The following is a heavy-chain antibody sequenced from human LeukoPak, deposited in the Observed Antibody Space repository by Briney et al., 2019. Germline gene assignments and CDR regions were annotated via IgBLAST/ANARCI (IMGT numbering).Heavy chain of an antibody. J-gene: IGHJ4*02. V-gene: IGHV4-59*08. CDR3: ATFFSGSFDY. CDR2: IYYSVST. Sequence: SETLSLTCTVSGGSISSYYWSWIRQPPGKGLEWIGYIYYSVSTNYNPSLKSRVTISVDTSKNQFSLKLSSVTAADTAVYYCATFFSGSFDYWGQGALVTVSS. CDR1: GGSISSYY. D-gene: IGHD3-22*01.